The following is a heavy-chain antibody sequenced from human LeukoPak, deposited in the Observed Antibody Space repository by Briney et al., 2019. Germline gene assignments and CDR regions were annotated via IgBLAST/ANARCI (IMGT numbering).Heavy chain of an antibody. CDR2: ISSSSSYI. CDR3: ARPTGTRFWFDP. CDR1: GFTFSSYS. V-gene: IGHV3-21*01. Sequence: GGSLRLSCAASGFTFSSYSMNWVRQAPGKGLEWVSSISSSSSYIYYADSVKGRFTISRDNAKNSPYLQMNSLRAEDTAVYYCARPTGTRFWFDPWGQGTLVTVSS. D-gene: IGHD1-1*01. J-gene: IGHJ5*02.